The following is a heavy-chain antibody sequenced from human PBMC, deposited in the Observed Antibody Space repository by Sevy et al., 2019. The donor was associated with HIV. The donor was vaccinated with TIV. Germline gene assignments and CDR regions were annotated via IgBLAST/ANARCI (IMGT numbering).Heavy chain of an antibody. V-gene: IGHV4-59*01. CDR2: IYYSGST. CDR1: GGSISSYY. J-gene: IGHJ4*02. D-gene: IGHD5-12*01. Sequence: SETLSLTCTVSGGSISSYYWSWIRQPPVKGLEWIGYIYYSGSTNYNPSLKSRVTISVDTSKNQFSLKLSSVTAADTDVYYCARGYSGYDFWGQGTLVTVSS. CDR3: ARGYSGYDF.